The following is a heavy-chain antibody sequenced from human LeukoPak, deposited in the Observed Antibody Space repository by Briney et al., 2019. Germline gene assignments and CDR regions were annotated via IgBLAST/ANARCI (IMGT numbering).Heavy chain of an antibody. CDR1: GFTFDDYA. D-gene: IGHD3-22*01. CDR2: ISWNSGSI. CDR3: AGYYDSSGYHEGGAFDI. J-gene: IGHJ3*02. V-gene: IGHV3-9*03. Sequence: AGRSLRLSCAASGFTFDDYAMHWVRHAPGKGLEWVSGISWNSGSIAYADSVKGRFTISRDNAKNSLYLQMNSLRAEDMALYYCAGYYDSSGYHEGGAFDIWGQGTMVTVSS.